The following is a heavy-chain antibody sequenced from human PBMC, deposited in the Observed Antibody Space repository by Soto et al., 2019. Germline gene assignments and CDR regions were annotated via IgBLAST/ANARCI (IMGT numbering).Heavy chain of an antibody. CDR1: GFSFSNVW. J-gene: IGHJ5*02. CDR2: IQKKTEGGIT. CDR3: TTRVITTNDP. D-gene: IGHD3-22*01. Sequence: EVQLVEAGGGLVKPGESLRLSCAASGFSFSNVWMNWVRQAPGKGLEWVGRIQKKTEGGITEYGAFVKGRFTISRDDSKNMLCLQLNSLDTEDTAVYYCTTRVITTNDPWGQGTLVTVAS. V-gene: IGHV3-15*07.